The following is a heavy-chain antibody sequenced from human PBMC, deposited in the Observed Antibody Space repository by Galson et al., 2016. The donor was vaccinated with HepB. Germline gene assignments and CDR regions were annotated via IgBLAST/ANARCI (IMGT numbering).Heavy chain of an antibody. CDR2: TYYRSQWFN. CDR1: GDSVTNDATT. V-gene: IGHV6-1*01. CDR3: TRGYMQTGMNV. J-gene: IGHJ6*02. Sequence: CAISGDSVTNDATTWNWIRQSPSRGLEWLGRTYYRSQWFNEYAVSVKSRITINSDTSRNQFSLQLDSVTPDDTAAYFCTRGYMQTGMNVWGQGTTVTVSS. D-gene: IGHD5-18*01.